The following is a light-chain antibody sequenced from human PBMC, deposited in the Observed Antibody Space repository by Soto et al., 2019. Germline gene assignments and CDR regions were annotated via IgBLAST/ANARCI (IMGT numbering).Light chain of an antibody. J-gene: IGKJ5*01. CDR2: GAS. Sequence: EVVMTQSPATLSVSPGERATLSCWASQSVRSDLAWYQQKPGQTPRLLIYGASTRAPGIPARFSGSWSGTEFTLTISSLQSEDFAVYYCQQYNNWPPITFGQGTRLEI. CDR1: QSVRSD. V-gene: IGKV3-15*01. CDR3: QQYNNWPPIT.